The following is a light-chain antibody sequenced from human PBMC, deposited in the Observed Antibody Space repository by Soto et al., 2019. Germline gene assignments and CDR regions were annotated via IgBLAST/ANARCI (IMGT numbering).Light chain of an antibody. CDR2: WAS. J-gene: IGKJ1*01. CDR3: QQYYISPWT. V-gene: IGKV4-1*01. Sequence: DIVMTQSPDSLAVSLGERATVNCKPSQSVLFSSNNKNYLAWYQQKPGQPPKLLIYWASTRESGVPDRFSGSGSGTDFTLTISSLQAEDVAVYYCQQYYISPWTFGQGTKVEIK. CDR1: QSVLFSSNNKNY.